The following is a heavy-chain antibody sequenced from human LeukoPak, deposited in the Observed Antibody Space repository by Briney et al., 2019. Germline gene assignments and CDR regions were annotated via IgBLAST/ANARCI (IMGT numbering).Heavy chain of an antibody. D-gene: IGHD6-19*01. V-gene: IGHV1-18*01. Sequence: ASVKVSCKASGYTFTSYGISWVRQAPGQGLEWMGWISAYNGNTNYAQKLQGRVTMTTDTSTSTAYMELRSLRSDDTAVYYCARDRVYSSGWSVTDGVDYWGQGTLVTVSS. J-gene: IGHJ4*02. CDR1: GYTFTSYG. CDR2: ISAYNGNT. CDR3: ARDRVYSSGWSVTDGVDY.